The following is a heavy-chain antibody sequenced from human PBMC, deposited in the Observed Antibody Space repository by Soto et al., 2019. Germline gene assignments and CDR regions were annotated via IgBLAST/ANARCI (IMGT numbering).Heavy chain of an antibody. CDR1: GYTFTDYW. CDR3: ARHISNSRYYYYAMDV. J-gene: IGHJ6*02. V-gene: IGHV5-51*01. Sequence: ESLKISCKGSGYTFTDYWIGWVRQLPGKGLEWMGIIYPGDSDTRYSPSFQGHVTITVDKSTSTAYLQWNTLKASDTAMYYCARHISNSRYYYYAMDVWGQGTTVTVSS. D-gene: IGHD4-4*01. CDR2: IYPGDSDT.